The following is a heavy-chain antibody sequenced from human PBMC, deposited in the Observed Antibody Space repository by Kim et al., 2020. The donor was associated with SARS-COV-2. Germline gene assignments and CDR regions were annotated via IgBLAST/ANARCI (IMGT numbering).Heavy chain of an antibody. CDR1: GFTFDDYA. D-gene: IGHD5-12*01. Sequence: GGSLRLSCAASGFTFDDYAMHWVRQAPGKGLEWVSGVRWISGSIGYADSVKGRFTISRDNAKNSLYLQMNSMRAEYTALYYCARGYSGYDWFLGYWSQGTLVTVSS. CDR3: ARGYSGYDWFLGY. J-gene: IGHJ4*02. CDR2: VRWISGSI. V-gene: IGHV3-9*01.